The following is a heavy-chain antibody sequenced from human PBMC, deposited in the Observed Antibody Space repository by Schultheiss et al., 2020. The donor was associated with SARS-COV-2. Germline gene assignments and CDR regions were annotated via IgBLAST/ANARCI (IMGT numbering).Heavy chain of an antibody. V-gene: IGHV3-30*01. D-gene: IGHD5-24*01. J-gene: IGHJ3*02. CDR3: AADRLWRWQADI. CDR2: ISYDGSNK. CDR1: GFTFSSYA. Sequence: GGSLRLSCAASGFTFSSYAMHWVRQAPGKGLEWVAVISYDGSNKYYADSVKGRFTISRDNSKNTLYLQMNSLRAEDTAVYYCAADRLWRWQADIWGQGTMVTVSS.